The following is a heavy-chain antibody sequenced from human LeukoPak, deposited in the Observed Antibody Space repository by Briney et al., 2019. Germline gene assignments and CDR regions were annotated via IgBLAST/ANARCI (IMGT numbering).Heavy chain of an antibody. V-gene: IGHV3-23*01. CDR1: GFTFSSYA. CDR3: ARFLSATNRRFDP. Sequence: GGSLRLSCAASGFTFSSYAMSWVRQAPGKGLEWVSAISGSGGSTYYADSVKGRFTISRDNAKNSLYLQMNSLRAEDTAMYYCARFLSATNRRFDPWGQGTLVTVSS. CDR2: ISGSGGST. D-gene: IGHD1-26*01. J-gene: IGHJ5*02.